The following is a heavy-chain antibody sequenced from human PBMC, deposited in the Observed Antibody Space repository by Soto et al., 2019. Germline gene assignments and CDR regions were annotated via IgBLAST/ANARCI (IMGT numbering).Heavy chain of an antibody. CDR1: GYTFSDYW. CDR2: IYPEDLET. CDR3: ARQRSPHYYYSGMDV. J-gene: IGHJ6*02. Sequence: GESLKISCNGSGYTFSDYWIAWVRRMPGKGLEWIGIIYPEDLETKYSPSFRGQVTISADRSISTAYLQWRSLKASDTAIYYCARQRSPHYYYSGMDVWGQGTTVTVSS. V-gene: IGHV5-51*01.